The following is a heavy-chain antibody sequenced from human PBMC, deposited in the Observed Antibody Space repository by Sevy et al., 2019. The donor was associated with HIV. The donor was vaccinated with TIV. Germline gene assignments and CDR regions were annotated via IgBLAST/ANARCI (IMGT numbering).Heavy chain of an antibody. CDR2: ISSNGGST. CDR3: VRGDFWSGYQSINYYGMDV. V-gene: IGHV3-64D*06. D-gene: IGHD3-3*01. J-gene: IGHJ6*02. CDR1: GFTFSSYA. Sequence: GGSLRLSCSASGFTFSSYAMHWVRQAPGKGLEYVSAISSNGGSTYYAHSVKGRFTISRDNSKNTLYLQMSSLRAEDTAVYYCVRGDFWSGYQSINYYGMDVWGQGTTVTVSS.